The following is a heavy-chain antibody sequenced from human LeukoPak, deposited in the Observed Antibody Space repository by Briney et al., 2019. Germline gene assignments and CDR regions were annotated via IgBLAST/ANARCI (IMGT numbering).Heavy chain of an antibody. Sequence: GGSLRLSCAASGFTFSNAWKTWVRQAPGKGLEWVGRIKSKTAGGTIDYAAPVKGRFTISRGDSKNTLYLQMNSLKTEDTAVYYCTTGESMVGSTIHIRWADWGQGTLVTVSS. CDR3: TTGESMVGSTIHIRWAD. CDR1: GFTFSNAW. J-gene: IGHJ4*02. V-gene: IGHV3-15*01. D-gene: IGHD1-26*01. CDR2: IKSKTAGGTI.